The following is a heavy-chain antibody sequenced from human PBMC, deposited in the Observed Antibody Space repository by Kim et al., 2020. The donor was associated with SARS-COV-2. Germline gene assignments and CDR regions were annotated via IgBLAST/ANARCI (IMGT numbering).Heavy chain of an antibody. J-gene: IGHJ4*02. CDR2: ISSSSSYI. Sequence: GGSLRLSCAASGFTFSSYSMNWVRQAPGKGLEWVSSISSSSSYIYYADSVKGRFTISRDNAKNSLYLQMNSLRAEDTAVYYCARDADGGNSHGVPLGYWGQGTLVTVSS. V-gene: IGHV3-21*01. CDR3: ARDADGGNSHGVPLGY. CDR1: GFTFSSYS. D-gene: IGHD2-21*02.